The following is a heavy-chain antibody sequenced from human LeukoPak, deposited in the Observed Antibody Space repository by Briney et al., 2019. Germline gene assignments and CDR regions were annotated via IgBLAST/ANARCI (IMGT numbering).Heavy chain of an antibody. D-gene: IGHD2-15*01. J-gene: IGHJ4*02. CDR2: MNEDGRRT. CDR1: GFTLSSSW. Sequence: GGSLRLSCAASGFTLSSSWMHWVRQVPGEGLVWVARMNEDGRRTDVAGSVRGRFTISRDIAKNTLFLQMNSLRVEDTAVYHCVRDFGGEDDFWGQGTPVAVSS. V-gene: IGHV3-74*01. CDR3: VRDFGGEDDF.